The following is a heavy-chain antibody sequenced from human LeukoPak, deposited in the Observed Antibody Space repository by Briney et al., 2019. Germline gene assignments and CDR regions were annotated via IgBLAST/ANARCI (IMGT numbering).Heavy chain of an antibody. CDR1: GGTFSSYA. CDR3: ARDRPGTMTFDY. J-gene: IGHJ4*02. D-gene: IGHD3-22*01. Sequence: ASVKVSCKASGGTFSSYAISLVRQAPGQGLEWMGRIIPILGIANYAQKFQGRVTITADKSTSTAYMELSSLRSEDTAVYYCARDRPGTMTFDYWGQGTLVTVSS. V-gene: IGHV1-69*04. CDR2: IIPILGIA.